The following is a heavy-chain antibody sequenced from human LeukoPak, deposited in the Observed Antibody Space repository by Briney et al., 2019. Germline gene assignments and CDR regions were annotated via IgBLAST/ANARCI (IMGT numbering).Heavy chain of an antibody. J-gene: IGHJ6*02. V-gene: IGHV4-61*01. CDR2: IYYSGTT. CDR3: ARDHIVATKKSRYYYYGMDV. Sequence: PSETLSLTCTVSGASVSSGSYYWSWIRQPPGRGLEWIAYIYYSGTTNYNPSLKSRVTISADTSKNQFSLKLSSVTAADTAVYYCARDHIVATKKSRYYYYGMDVWGQGTTVTVSS. D-gene: IGHD5-12*01. CDR1: GASVSSGSYY.